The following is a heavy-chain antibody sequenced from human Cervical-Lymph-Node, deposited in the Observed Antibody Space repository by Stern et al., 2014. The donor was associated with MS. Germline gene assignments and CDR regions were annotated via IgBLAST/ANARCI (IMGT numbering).Heavy chain of an antibody. J-gene: IGHJ3*02. CDR2: LFWDDDN. V-gene: IGHV2-5*02. D-gene: IGHD5-24*01. CDR1: GFSLSTSGVG. Sequence: QVTLKESGPTLVKPTQTLTLTCTFSGFSLSTSGVGVGWIRQPPGKALEWLALLFWDDDNRYSPSLKSRLTITKDTSKNQVVLTMTNMDPVDTATYYCAHRLEDGYSFPSAFDIWGQGTMVTVSS. CDR3: AHRLEDGYSFPSAFDI.